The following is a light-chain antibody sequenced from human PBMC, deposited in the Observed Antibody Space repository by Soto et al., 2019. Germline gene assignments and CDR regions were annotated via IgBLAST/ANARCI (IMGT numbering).Light chain of an antibody. J-gene: IGLJ1*01. Sequence: QSVLTQPPAVSGSPGQSVTISCTGTSSDVGSYNRVSWYQQPPGTAPKLMIYDVSNRPSGVPDRFSGSKSGNTASLTISVLQAEDEADYYCSSYTGSHTYVSGTGTKVTVL. CDR2: DVS. CDR3: SSYTGSHTYV. V-gene: IGLV2-18*02. CDR1: SSDVGSYNR.